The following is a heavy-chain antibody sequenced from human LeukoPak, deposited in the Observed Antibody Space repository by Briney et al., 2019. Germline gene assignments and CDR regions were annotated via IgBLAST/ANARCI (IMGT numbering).Heavy chain of an antibody. V-gene: IGHV3-30*02. CDR2: IRFDGSNI. Sequence: GGSLRLSCAASGISFSAHGMHWVRQAPGKGLEWVAIIRFDGSNIHYADSVKGRFTISRDNSKNTLYLQMNSLRAEDTAVYFCAKGDSSGYYRLNYLDYWGQGTLVTVSS. CDR3: AKGDSSGYYRLNYLDY. CDR1: GISFSAHG. J-gene: IGHJ4*02. D-gene: IGHD3-22*01.